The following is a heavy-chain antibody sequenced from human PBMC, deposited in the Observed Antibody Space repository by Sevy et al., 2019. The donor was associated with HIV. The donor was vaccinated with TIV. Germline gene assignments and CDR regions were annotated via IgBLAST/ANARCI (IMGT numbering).Heavy chain of an antibody. CDR1: GFTFSSYA. CDR2: ISGSGGST. V-gene: IGHV3-23*01. D-gene: IGHD4-17*01. J-gene: IGHJ4*02. Sequence: GGSLRLSCAASGFTFSSYAMSWVRQAPGKGLEWVSAISGSGGSTYYADSVKGRFTISRDNSKNTLYLQMNSLRAEDTAVYYCVKRSLYGDYLFDYWGQGTLVTVSS. CDR3: VKRSLYGDYLFDY.